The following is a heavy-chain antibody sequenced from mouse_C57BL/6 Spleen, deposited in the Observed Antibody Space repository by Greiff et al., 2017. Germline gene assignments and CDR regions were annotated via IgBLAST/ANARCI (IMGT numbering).Heavy chain of an antibody. Sequence: EVQLQESGPGLVKPSQSLSLTCSVTGYSITSGYYWNWIRQFPGNKLEWMGYISYDGSNNYNPSLKNRISITRDTSKNQFFLKLNSVTTEDTATYYCARDDWHWYFDVWGTGTTVTVSS. V-gene: IGHV3-6*01. D-gene: IGHD2-13*01. J-gene: IGHJ1*03. CDR3: ARDDWHWYFDV. CDR2: ISYDGSN. CDR1: GYSITSGYY.